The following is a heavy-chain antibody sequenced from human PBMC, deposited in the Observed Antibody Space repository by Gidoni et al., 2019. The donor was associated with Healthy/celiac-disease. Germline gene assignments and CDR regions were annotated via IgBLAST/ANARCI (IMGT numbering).Heavy chain of an antibody. J-gene: IGHJ4*02. D-gene: IGHD6-19*01. CDR1: GGSISSGSYY. V-gene: IGHV4-61*02. CDR2: IYTSGST. Sequence: QVQLQESGPGLVKPSQTLSLTCTVSGGSISSGSYYWSWIRQPAGKGLEWIGRIYTSGSTNYNPSLKSRVTISVDTSKNQFSLKLSSVTAADTAVYYCAREVKKRPYSSHFDYWGQGTLVTVSS. CDR3: AREVKKRPYSSHFDY.